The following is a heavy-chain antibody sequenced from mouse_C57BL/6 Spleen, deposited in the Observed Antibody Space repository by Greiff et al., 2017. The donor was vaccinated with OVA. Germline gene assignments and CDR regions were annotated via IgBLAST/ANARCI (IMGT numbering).Heavy chain of an antibody. CDR1: GYTFTDYY. D-gene: IGHD4-1*01. V-gene: IGHV1-19*01. CDR3: ANIELGRGD. Sequence: EVQLQQSGPVLVKPGASVKMSCKASGYTFTDYYMNWVKQSHGKSLEWIGVINPYNGGTSYNQKFKGKATLTVDKSSSTAYMELNSLTSEDSAVYYCANIELGRGDWGQGTTLTVSS. CDR2: INPYNGGT. J-gene: IGHJ2*01.